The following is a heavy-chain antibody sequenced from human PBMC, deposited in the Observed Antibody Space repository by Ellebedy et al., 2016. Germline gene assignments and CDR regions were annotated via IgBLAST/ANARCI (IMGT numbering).Heavy chain of an antibody. Sequence: GESLKISYKGSGYIFTNYWVAWVRQMPGKGLECMGIIFPGDSDTRYSPSFQGQVTISVDKSIDTAYLQWSSLKASDTAVYYCARHGPSTFWYSMDYWGQGTQVTVSS. V-gene: IGHV5-51*01. D-gene: IGHD2-15*01. J-gene: IGHJ4*02. CDR3: ARHGPSTFWYSMDY. CDR2: IFPGDSDT. CDR1: GYIFTNYW.